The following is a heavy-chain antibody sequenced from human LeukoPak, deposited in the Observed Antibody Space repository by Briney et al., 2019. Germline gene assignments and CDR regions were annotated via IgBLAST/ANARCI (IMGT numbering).Heavy chain of an antibody. CDR1: GGSISGSSYY. D-gene: IGHD6-19*01. J-gene: IGHJ4*02. CDR2: IYYSGST. CDR3: ARGVRIAVADPHLDY. Sequence: PSETLSLTCTVPGGSISGSSYYWGWIRQPPGKGLEWIGSIYYSGSTYYNPSLKSRVTISVDTSKKQFSLRLSSVTAADTAVYFCARGVRIAVADPHLDYWGQGTLVTVSS. V-gene: IGHV4-39*01.